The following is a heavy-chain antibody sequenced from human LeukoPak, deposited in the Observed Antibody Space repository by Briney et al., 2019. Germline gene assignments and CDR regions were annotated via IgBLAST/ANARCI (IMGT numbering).Heavy chain of an antibody. CDR1: GFTFSSYG. J-gene: IGHJ4*01. V-gene: IGHV3-33*01. Sequence: GGSLRLSCAASGFTFSSYGMHWVRQAPGKGLEGVAVIWYDGSNKYYADSVKGRFTISRDNSKNTLYLQMNSLRAEDTAVYYCARAHQGFLEWLSYFDYWGHGTPVTVSS. CDR2: IWYDGSNK. CDR3: ARAHQGFLEWLSYFDY. D-gene: IGHD3-3*01.